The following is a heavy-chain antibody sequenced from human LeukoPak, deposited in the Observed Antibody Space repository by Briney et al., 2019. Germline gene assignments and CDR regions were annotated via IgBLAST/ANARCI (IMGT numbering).Heavy chain of an antibody. V-gene: IGHV3-21*01. CDR3: ARVWSPPYTTSWPDYFDY. Sequence: GGSLRLSCAASGFAFSSYSMNWVRQAPGKGLEWVSSISTSSSYIYYADSMKGRFTISRDNAKNSLYLQMNSLRAEDTAVYYCARVWSPPYTTSWPDYFDYWGQGTLVTVSS. CDR2: ISTSSSYI. CDR1: GFAFSSYS. J-gene: IGHJ4*02. D-gene: IGHD6-13*01.